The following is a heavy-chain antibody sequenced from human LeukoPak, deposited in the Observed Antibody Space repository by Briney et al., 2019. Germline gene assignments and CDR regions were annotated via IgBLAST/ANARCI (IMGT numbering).Heavy chain of an antibody. CDR3: ARDSSSGSYDY. CDR1: GGSISSSSYY. D-gene: IGHD3-10*01. V-gene: IGHV4-61*01. Sequence: SETLSLTCTVSGGSISSSSYYWGWIRQPPGKGLEWIGYIYYSGSTNYNPSLKSRVTISVDTSKNQFSLKLSSVTAADTAVYYCARDSSSGSYDYWGQGTLVTVSS. CDR2: IYYSGST. J-gene: IGHJ4*02.